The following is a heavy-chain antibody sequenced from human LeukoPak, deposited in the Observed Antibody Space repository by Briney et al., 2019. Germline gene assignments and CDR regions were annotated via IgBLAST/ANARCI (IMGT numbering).Heavy chain of an antibody. J-gene: IGHJ5*02. CDR1: GGSFSGYY. V-gene: IGHV4-34*01. CDR3: ARGGITIFGVVRNWFDP. CDR2: INHSGST. Sequence: PSETLSHPCALCGGSFSGYYWSWIRQPPGKGLEWVGEINHSGSTNYNPSLKSRVTISVDTSKNQFSLKLSSVTAADTAVYYCARGGITIFGVVRNWFDPWGQGTLVTVSS. D-gene: IGHD3-3*01.